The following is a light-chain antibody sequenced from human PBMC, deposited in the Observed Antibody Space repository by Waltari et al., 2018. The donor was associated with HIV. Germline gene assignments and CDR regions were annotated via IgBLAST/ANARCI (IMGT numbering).Light chain of an antibody. CDR1: SGSITSNY. Sequence: NFMLTQPHSVSESPGKTVTISCTGSSGSITSNYVQWYQQRPGSAPPTVIYEDNERPSGVPVRFSGPIDSSSNSASLTISGLRAEDEADYYCQSYDSTNRDVVFGGGTKLTVL. CDR3: QSYDSTNRDVV. V-gene: IGLV6-57*02. CDR2: EDN. J-gene: IGLJ2*01.